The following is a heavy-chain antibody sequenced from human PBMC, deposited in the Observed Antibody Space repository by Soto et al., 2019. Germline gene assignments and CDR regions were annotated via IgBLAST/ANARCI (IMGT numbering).Heavy chain of an antibody. CDR2: ISYDGSNK. J-gene: IGHJ6*02. CDR3: AKDKGRSSSSQRQGYGMDV. D-gene: IGHD6-6*01. Sequence: QVQLVESGGGVVQPGRSLRLSCAASGFTFSSYGMHWVRQAPGKGLEWVAVISYDGSNKYYADSVKGRFTISRDNSKNTMYLQMNSLRAEDTAVYYCAKDKGRSSSSQRQGYGMDVWGQGTTVTVSS. CDR1: GFTFSSYG. V-gene: IGHV3-30*18.